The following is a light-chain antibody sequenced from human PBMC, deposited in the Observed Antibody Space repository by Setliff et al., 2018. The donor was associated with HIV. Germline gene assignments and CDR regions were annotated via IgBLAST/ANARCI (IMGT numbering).Light chain of an antibody. CDR1: SSDVGEYDY. Sequence: QSVLTQPASVSGSPGHSITISCTGTSSDVGEYDYVSWYQQHPGKAPKLIIYDVTYRPSGVSNRFSGSKSGNTASLTISGLQAEDEADYYCSSHRDTNTLEVFGTGTKVT. CDR2: DVT. J-gene: IGLJ1*01. CDR3: SSHRDTNTLEV. V-gene: IGLV2-14*03.